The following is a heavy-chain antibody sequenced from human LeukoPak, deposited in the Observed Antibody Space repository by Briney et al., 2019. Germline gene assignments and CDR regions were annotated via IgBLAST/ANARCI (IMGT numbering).Heavy chain of an antibody. J-gene: IGHJ6*02. Sequence: SVKVSCKASGGTFSSYAISWVRQAPGQGLEWMGRIIPILGIANYAQKFQGRVTITADKSTSTAYMELSSLRSEDTAVYYCASLPAAIRYYYYGMDVWRQGTTVTVSS. D-gene: IGHD2-2*01. V-gene: IGHV1-69*04. CDR1: GGTFSSYA. CDR3: ASLPAAIRYYYYGMDV. CDR2: IIPILGIA.